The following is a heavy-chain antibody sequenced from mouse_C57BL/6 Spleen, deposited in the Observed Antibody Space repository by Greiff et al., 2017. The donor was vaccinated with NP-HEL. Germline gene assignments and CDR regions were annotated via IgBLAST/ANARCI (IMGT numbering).Heavy chain of an antibody. Sequence: QVQLQQSGAELVRPGSSVKLSCKASGYTFTSYWMDWVKQRPGQGLEWIGNIYPSDSETHYNQKFKDKATLTVDKSSSTAYMQLSSLTSEDSAVYYCARSPYSNYPAWFAYWGQGTLVTVSA. D-gene: IGHD2-5*01. J-gene: IGHJ3*01. CDR3: ARSPYSNYPAWFAY. CDR1: GYTFTSYW. CDR2: IYPSDSET. V-gene: IGHV1-61*01.